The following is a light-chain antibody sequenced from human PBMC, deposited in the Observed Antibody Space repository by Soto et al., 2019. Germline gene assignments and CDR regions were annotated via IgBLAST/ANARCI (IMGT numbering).Light chain of an antibody. V-gene: IGLV2-14*03. J-gene: IGLJ1*01. CDR1: HNDIGTYDY. CDR3: SSFTSNRIYV. CDR2: GVT. Sequence: QSVLTQPTSVCGSPGQSITISCTGNHNDIGTYDYVSWYQQHPGRAPRLLIHGVTTRPSGISGRFSASKSGLTASLNISGLQPEDEADYYCSSFTSNRIYVFGPGTKVTVL.